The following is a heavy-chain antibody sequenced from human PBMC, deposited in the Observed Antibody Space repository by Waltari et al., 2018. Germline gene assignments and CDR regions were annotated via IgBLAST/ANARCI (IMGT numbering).Heavy chain of an antibody. CDR2: VYYSGST. CDR3: ASWTMIRGVIPRFDP. D-gene: IGHD3-10*01. CDR1: GDSISTSNYY. J-gene: IGHJ5*02. Sequence: QLQLQESGPGLVKPSETLSPTCTVSGDSISTSNYYWGWTRQPPGKGLEWIGSVYYSGSTYRNPSLESRVTISLDTSNNLFSLRLSSVTAADTAVYYCASWTMIRGVIPRFDPWGQGTLVTVSS. V-gene: IGHV4-39*02.